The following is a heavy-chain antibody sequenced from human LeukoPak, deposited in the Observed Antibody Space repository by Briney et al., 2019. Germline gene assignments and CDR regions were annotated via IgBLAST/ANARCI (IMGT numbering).Heavy chain of an antibody. CDR3: ARRSSYYDSSGYMNWFDP. CDR1: GGTFSGYY. D-gene: IGHD3-22*01. V-gene: IGHV4-34*01. Sequence: ASETFSLTCAVYGGTFSGYYWSWIRQPPGKGLEWIGEINHSGSTNYNPSLKSRVTISVDTSKNQFSLKLSSVTAADTAVYYCARRSSYYDSSGYMNWFDPWGQGTLGTVSS. CDR2: INHSGST. J-gene: IGHJ5*02.